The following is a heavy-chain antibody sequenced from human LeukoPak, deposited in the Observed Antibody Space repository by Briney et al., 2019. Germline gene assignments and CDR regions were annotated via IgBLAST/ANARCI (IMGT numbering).Heavy chain of an antibody. CDR2: ISSSSSYI. V-gene: IGHV3-21*01. CDR3: ARDSHTAGAFDI. J-gene: IGHJ3*02. Sequence: GGSLRLSCAASGFTFSSYSMNWVRQAPGKGLEWVSSISSSSSYIYYADSVKGRFTISRDNAKNSLYLQMNSLRAEDTAVYYCARDSHTAGAFDIWGQGTMVTVSS. D-gene: IGHD2-21*02. CDR1: GFTFSSYS.